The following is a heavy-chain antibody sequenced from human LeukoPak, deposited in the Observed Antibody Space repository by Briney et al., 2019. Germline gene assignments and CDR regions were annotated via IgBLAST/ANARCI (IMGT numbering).Heavy chain of an antibody. V-gene: IGHV3-21*01. CDR2: ISSSSSYI. D-gene: IGHD2-15*01. CDR1: GFTFSSYS. J-gene: IGHJ6*04. CDR3: ARDGGSYYMDV. Sequence: GGSLRLSCAASGFTFSSYSMNWVRQAPGKGLEWVSSISSSSSYIYYADSVKGRFTISRDNAKNSLYLQMNSLRAEDTAVYYCARDGGSYYMDVWGKGTTVTVSS.